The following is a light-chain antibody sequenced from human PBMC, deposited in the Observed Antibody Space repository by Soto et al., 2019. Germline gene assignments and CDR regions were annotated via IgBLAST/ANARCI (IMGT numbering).Light chain of an antibody. CDR2: EDS. J-gene: IGLJ1*01. CDR3: CSYAGSSTDV. V-gene: IGLV2-23*01. Sequence: QSALTQPASVSGSPGQSITISCTGTSSDFGSYNLVSWYQQHPGKAPKLMIYEDSKRPSGVSNRFSGSKSGNTASLSISGLQAEDDADYYCCSYAGSSTDVFGTGTKLTDL. CDR1: SSDFGSYNL.